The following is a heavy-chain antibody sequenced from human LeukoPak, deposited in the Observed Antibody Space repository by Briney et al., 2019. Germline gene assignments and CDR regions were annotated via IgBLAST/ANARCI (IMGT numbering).Heavy chain of an antibody. D-gene: IGHD6-13*01. Sequence: SETLSLTCTVSGGSISSYYWSWIRQSPGKGLEWIGYIYYSGSTNYNPSLKSRVTISVDTSKNQFSLKVRSVTAADTAVYYCARGLAAAGTSYFDYWGPGTLVTVSS. V-gene: IGHV4-59*08. CDR2: IYYSGST. J-gene: IGHJ4*02. CDR3: ARGLAAAGTSYFDY. CDR1: GGSISSYY.